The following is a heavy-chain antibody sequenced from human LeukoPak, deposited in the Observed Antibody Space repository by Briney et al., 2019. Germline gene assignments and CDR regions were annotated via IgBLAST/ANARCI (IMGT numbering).Heavy chain of an antibody. Sequence: SVKVSCKASGGTFSSYAISWVRQAPGQGLEWMGGIIPIFGTANYAQKFQGRVTITADKSTSTAYMELSSLRSEDTAVYYCARGATMATRHLDYWGQGTLVTVSS. D-gene: IGHD4-23*01. V-gene: IGHV1-69*06. CDR3: ARGATMATRHLDY. CDR2: IIPIFGTA. J-gene: IGHJ4*02. CDR1: GGTFSSYA.